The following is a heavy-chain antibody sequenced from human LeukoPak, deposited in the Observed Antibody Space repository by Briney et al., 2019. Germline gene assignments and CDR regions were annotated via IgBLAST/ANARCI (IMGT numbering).Heavy chain of an antibody. CDR1: GYTFTSYD. Sequence: ASVKVSCKASGYTFTSYDINWVRQATGQGLEWMGWMNPNSGNTGYAQKFQGRATMTRNTSISTAYMELSSLRSEDTAVYYCARAGIAVAGQAEYFQHWGQGTLVTVSS. V-gene: IGHV1-8*01. CDR2: MNPNSGNT. CDR3: ARAGIAVAGQAEYFQH. J-gene: IGHJ1*01. D-gene: IGHD6-19*01.